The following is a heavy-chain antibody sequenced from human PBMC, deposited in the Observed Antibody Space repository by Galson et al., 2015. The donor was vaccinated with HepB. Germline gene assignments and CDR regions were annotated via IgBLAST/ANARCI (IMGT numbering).Heavy chain of an antibody. D-gene: IGHD3-22*01. CDR2: ISGSGGST. CDR1: GFTFSSYA. Sequence: SLRLSCAASGFTFSSYAMSWVRQAPGKGLEWVSAISGSGGSTYYADSVKGRFTISRDNSKNTLYLQMNSLRAEDTAVYYCAKDNYDSSGYYWYYFDYWGQGTLVTVSS. J-gene: IGHJ4*02. CDR3: AKDNYDSSGYYWYYFDY. V-gene: IGHV3-23*01.